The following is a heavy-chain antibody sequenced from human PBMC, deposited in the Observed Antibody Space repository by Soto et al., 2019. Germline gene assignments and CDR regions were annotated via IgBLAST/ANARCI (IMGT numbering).Heavy chain of an antibody. D-gene: IGHD6-6*01. CDR2: ISYDGSNK. J-gene: IGHJ4*02. V-gene: IGHV3-30-3*01. CDR3: ARDVRVWQLVRTIFSGYFDY. CDR1: GFTFSSYA. Sequence: GGSLRLSCAASGFTFSSYAMHWVRQAPGKGLEWVAVISYDGSNKYYADSVKGRFTISRDNSKNTLYLQMNSLRAEDTAVYYCARDVRVWQLVRTIFSGYFDYWGQGTLVTVSS.